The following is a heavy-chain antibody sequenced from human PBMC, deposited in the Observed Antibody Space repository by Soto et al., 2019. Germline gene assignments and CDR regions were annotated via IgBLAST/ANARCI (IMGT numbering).Heavy chain of an antibody. Sequence: QVPLQHWGAGLLTTSETLSLTCAVYGGAFSGYYWSWIRQPPVKGLEWIGEINHSGITNYNPSLESRVTISVDTSKNQCSLKLSSVTAADTAVYYCSFGYCSRTSCPPLRYWGQGTLVTVST. V-gene: IGHV4-34*01. J-gene: IGHJ4*02. D-gene: IGHD2-2*03. CDR3: SFGYCSRTSCPPLRY. CDR1: GGAFSGYY. CDR2: INHSGIT.